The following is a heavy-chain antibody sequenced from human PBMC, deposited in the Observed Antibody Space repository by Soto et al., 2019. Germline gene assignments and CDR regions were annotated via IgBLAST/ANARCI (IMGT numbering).Heavy chain of an antibody. CDR1: GGTFSSYA. Sequence: GASVKVSCKASGGTFSSYAISWVRQAPGQGLEWMGGIIPIFGTANYAQKFQGRVTITADGSTSTAYMELSNLRSEDTAVYYCASPQSPTSDYDSSGLVGYWGQGTLVTVSS. J-gene: IGHJ4*02. V-gene: IGHV1-69*13. CDR3: ASPQSPTSDYDSSGLVGY. CDR2: IIPIFGTA. D-gene: IGHD3-22*01.